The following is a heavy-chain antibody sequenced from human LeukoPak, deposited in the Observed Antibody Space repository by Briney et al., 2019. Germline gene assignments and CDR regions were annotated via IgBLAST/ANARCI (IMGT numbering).Heavy chain of an antibody. CDR2: IYTSGST. D-gene: IGHD3-3*01. CDR3: AREISPRRITIFGVVTTYYYYYMDV. V-gene: IGHV4-4*07. CDR1: GGSISSYY. Sequence: SETLSLTCTVSGGSISSYYWSWIRQPAGKGLEWIGRIYTSGSTNYSPSLKSRVTISVDTSKNQFSLKLSSVTAADTAVYYCAREISPRRITIFGVVTTYYYYYMDVWGKGTTVTVSS. J-gene: IGHJ6*03.